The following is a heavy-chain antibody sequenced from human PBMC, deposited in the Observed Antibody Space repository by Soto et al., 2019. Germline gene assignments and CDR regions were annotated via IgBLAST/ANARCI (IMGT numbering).Heavy chain of an antibody. CDR3: ARGYYYGSGRPTPGGMDV. CDR1: GYTFTNYD. V-gene: IGHV1-18*01. J-gene: IGHJ6*02. Sequence: QVHLVQSGAEVKKPGASVKVSCKASGYTFTNYDISWVRQAPGQGLEWMGWISTYTGNTNYAQKLQGRVTMTTDTSRSTGYMELRSLRSDDTAVYYCARGYYYGSGRPTPGGMDVWGQGTTVTVSS. D-gene: IGHD3-10*01. CDR2: ISTYTGNT.